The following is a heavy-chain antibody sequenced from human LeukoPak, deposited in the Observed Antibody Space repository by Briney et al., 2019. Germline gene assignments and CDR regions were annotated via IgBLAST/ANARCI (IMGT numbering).Heavy chain of an antibody. J-gene: IGHJ3*02. Sequence: PSETLSLTCTVSGGSISSGDYYWSWIRQPPGKGLEWIGYIYYSGSTYYNPSLKSRVTISVDTSKNQFSLKLSSVTAADTAVYYWARDRAFKYQNQEKKLGCLLLRPVVFDIGGKGTMVPVFS. CDR3: ARDRAFKYQNQEKKLGCLLLRPVVFDI. CDR1: GGSISSGDYY. V-gene: IGHV4-30-4*02. CDR2: IYYSGST. D-gene: IGHD3-3*01.